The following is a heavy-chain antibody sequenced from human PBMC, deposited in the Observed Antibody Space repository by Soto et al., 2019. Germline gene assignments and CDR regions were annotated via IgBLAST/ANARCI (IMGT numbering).Heavy chain of an antibody. CDR3: SRFIMFGGWFDPNYYHGMDV. D-gene: IGHD3-10*02. Sequence: QVQLVQSGAEVKKPGASVTVSCKTSGYTFSNYGINWVRQAPGQGLEWMGWISGYNGNTNYAQTVQGRVTMTTDTSTGTVYMELWSLKSDDTAIYCCSRFIMFGGWFDPNYYHGMDVWGQGTTVTVSS. V-gene: IGHV1-18*01. CDR2: ISGYNGNT. J-gene: IGHJ6*02. CDR1: GYTFSNYG.